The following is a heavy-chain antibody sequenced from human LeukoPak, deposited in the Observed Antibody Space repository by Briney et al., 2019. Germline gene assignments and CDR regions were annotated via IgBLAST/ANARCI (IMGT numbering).Heavy chain of an antibody. CDR3: ARSSLAVAGSVFDY. V-gene: IGHV1-18*01. D-gene: IGHD6-19*01. CDR2: ISTYNGNT. J-gene: IGHJ4*02. Sequence: ASVKVSCKASGYTFTSYGISWVRQAPGQGLEWMGWISTYNGNTHYAQKLQGRVAMTTDTSTSTAYMELRSLRSDDTAVYYCARSSLAVAGSVFDYWGQGTLVTVSS. CDR1: GYTFTSYG.